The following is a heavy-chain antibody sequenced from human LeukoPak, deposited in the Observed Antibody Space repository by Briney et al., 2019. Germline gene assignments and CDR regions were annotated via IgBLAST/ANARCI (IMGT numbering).Heavy chain of an antibody. J-gene: IGHJ3*02. D-gene: IGHD4-17*01. Sequence: GASVKVSCKASGGTFSSYAISWVRQAPEQGLEWMGGIIPIFGTANYAQKFQGRVTITADKSTSTAYMELSSLRSEDTAVYYCAREIGSDYGDFHPEMDAFDIWGQGTMVTVSS. CDR3: AREIGSDYGDFHPEMDAFDI. CDR1: GGTFSSYA. CDR2: IIPIFGTA. V-gene: IGHV1-69*06.